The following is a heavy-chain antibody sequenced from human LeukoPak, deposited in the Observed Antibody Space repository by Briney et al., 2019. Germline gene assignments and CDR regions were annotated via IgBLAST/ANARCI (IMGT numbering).Heavy chain of an antibody. CDR2: ISSSGDDT. CDR1: GFTFSNYA. J-gene: IGHJ5*02. CDR3: AKQFVDI. V-gene: IGHV3-23*01. D-gene: IGHD5-24*01. Sequence: GGSLRLSCAASGFTFSNYAMNWVRQAPGKGLEWVSSISSSGDDTPYADSVKGRFTISRDNSRNTLYLQMNSLRVEDTAVYYCAKQFVDIWGQGTLVTVSS.